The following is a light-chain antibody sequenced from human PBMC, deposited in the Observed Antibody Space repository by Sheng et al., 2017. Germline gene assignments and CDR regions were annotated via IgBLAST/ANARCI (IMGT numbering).Light chain of an antibody. CDR2: AAS. V-gene: IGKV1-39*01. Sequence: DIQMTQSPSSLSAFVGDRVTITCQASQDIKTYLNWYQQKPGKAPNLLIHAASSLEAGVPSRFSGSGSGTEFTLTISSLQPEDFATYYCQQSYTPPPTFGPGTKVEIK. CDR3: QQSYTPPPT. CDR1: QDIKTY. J-gene: IGKJ3*01.